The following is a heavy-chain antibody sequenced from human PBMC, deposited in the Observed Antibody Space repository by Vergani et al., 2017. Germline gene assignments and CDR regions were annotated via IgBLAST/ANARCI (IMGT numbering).Heavy chain of an antibody. Sequence: QVQLQESGPGLVKPSQTLSLTCTVSGGFISSGGYYWSWIRQHPGKGLEWIGYIYYSGSTYYNPSLKSLVTISVDTSKNQFSLKLSSVTAADTAVYYCARVRYYYDSSGYPYYFDYWGQGTLVTVSS. D-gene: IGHD3-22*01. CDR2: IYYSGST. CDR3: ARVRYYYDSSGYPYYFDY. CDR1: GGFISSGGYY. J-gene: IGHJ4*02. V-gene: IGHV4-31*01.